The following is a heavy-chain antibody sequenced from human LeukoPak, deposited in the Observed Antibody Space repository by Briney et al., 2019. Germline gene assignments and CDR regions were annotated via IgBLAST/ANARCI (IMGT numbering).Heavy chain of an antibody. V-gene: IGHV3-21*01. CDR3: ARGDGGSLDY. Sequence: GGSLRLSCAASGFTFNTYAMNWVRQAPGKGLEWVSSISSSSSYIYYADSVKGRFTISRDNAKNSLYLQMNSLRAEDTAVYYCARGDGGSLDYWGQGTLVTVSS. CDR1: GFTFNTYA. CDR2: ISSSSSYI. D-gene: IGHD2-15*01. J-gene: IGHJ4*02.